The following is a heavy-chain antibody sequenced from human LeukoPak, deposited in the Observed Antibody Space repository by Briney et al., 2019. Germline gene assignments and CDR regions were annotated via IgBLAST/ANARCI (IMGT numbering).Heavy chain of an antibody. CDR2: ISGSVGST. Sequence: GGSLRLSCAASGFTFSSYAMSWVRQAPGKGLEWVSAISGSVGSTYYADSVKGRFTISRDNSKNTLCLQMNSLRAEDTAVYYCAKDEDARPMYFQDWGQGTLVTVSS. D-gene: IGHD3-10*02. CDR1: GFTFSSYA. CDR3: AKDEDARPMYFQD. J-gene: IGHJ1*01. V-gene: IGHV3-23*01.